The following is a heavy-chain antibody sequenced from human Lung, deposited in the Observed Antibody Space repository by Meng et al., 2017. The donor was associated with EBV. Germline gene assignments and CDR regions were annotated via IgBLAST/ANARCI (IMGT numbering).Heavy chain of an antibody. CDR2: IYYTGSS. CDR1: GGSVISGGYY. CDR3: ANAGRFGESLGDY. Sequence: QGQLQGSGPGLVQPSQTLSLTCTVSGGSVISGGYYWSWIRQQPGKGLEWIGYIYYTGSSFYNPSLKSRVTISVDTSKNQFSLNLSPVTAADTAVYYCANAGRFGESLGDYWGQGILVTVSS. D-gene: IGHD3-10*01. J-gene: IGHJ4*02. V-gene: IGHV4-31*03.